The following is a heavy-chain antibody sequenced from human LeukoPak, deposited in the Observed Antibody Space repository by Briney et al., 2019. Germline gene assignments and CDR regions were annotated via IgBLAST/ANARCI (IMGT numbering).Heavy chain of an antibody. CDR1: GFTFSDYY. Sequence: GGSLRLSCAASGFTFSDYYMSWIRQAPGKGLECVSYISSSGSTIYYADSVKGRFTISRDNAKNSLYLQMNSLRAEDTAVYYCASISSSWYSDYWGQGTLVTVSS. V-gene: IGHV3-11*01. J-gene: IGHJ4*02. D-gene: IGHD6-13*01. CDR2: ISSSGSTI. CDR3: ASISSSWYSDY.